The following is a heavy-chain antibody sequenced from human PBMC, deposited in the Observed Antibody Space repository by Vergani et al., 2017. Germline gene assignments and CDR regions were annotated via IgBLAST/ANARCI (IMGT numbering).Heavy chain of an antibody. CDR2: IIPILGIA. CDR1: GGTFSSYA. J-gene: IGHJ4*02. D-gene: IGHD3-22*01. Sequence: QVQLVQSGAEVKKPGASVKVSCKASGGTFSSYAITWVRQAPGQGLEWMGRIIPILGIANYAQKFQGRVTITADKSTSTAYMELSSLRSEDTAVYYCARDFVRDSSGYYTGVWGQGTLVTVSS. V-gene: IGHV1-69*04. CDR3: ARDFVRDSSGYYTGV.